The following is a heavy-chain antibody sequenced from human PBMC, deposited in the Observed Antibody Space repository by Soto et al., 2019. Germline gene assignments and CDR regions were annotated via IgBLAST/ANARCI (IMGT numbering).Heavy chain of an antibody. Sequence: SVKVSCKASGGTFSSYAISWVRQAPGQGLEWMGGIIPIFGTANYAQKFQGRVTITADKSTNTAYMELSSLRSEDTAVYYCARVGAVLGAFDIWGQGTMVTVSS. V-gene: IGHV1-69*06. J-gene: IGHJ3*02. D-gene: IGHD3-16*01. CDR2: IIPIFGTA. CDR1: GGTFSSYA. CDR3: ARVGAVLGAFDI.